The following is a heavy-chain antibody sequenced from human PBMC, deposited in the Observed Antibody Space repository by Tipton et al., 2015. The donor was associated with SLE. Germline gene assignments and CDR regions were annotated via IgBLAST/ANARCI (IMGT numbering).Heavy chain of an antibody. J-gene: IGHJ3*02. V-gene: IGHV4-59*01. CDR3: ARDPLRYFDWLFDGGNAFDI. D-gene: IGHD3-9*01. CDR1: GDSISGSY. CDR2: IYYSGST. Sequence: TLSLTCTVSGDSISGSYWTWIRQPPGKGLEWIGYIYYSGSTNYNPSLKSRVTISVDTSKNQFSLKLSSVTAADTAVYYCARDPLRYFDWLFDGGNAFDIWGQGTMVTVSS.